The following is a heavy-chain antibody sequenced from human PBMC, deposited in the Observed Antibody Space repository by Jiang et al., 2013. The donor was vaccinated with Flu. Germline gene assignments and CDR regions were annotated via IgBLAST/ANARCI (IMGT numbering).Heavy chain of an antibody. CDR3: ARAQDVPAAIETYYYYYMDV. CDR2: IIPIFGTA. D-gene: IGHD2-2*02. Sequence: SSVKVSCKASGGTFSSYAISWVRQAPGQGLEWMGGIIPIFGTANYAQKFQGRVTITADKSTSTAYMELSSLRSEDTAVYYCARAQDVPAAIETYYYYYMDVWGKGTTVTVSS. CDR1: GGTFSSYA. V-gene: IGHV1-69*06. J-gene: IGHJ6*03.